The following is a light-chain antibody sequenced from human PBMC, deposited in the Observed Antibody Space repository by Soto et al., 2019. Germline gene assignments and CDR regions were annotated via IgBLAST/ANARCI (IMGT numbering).Light chain of an antibody. CDR2: DAS. Sequence: DIQMTKSPSTLSASVGDRVTITCRASQSISDWLAWFQLKPGKAPKLLIYDASSLESGVPSRFSGSGSGTEFTLTISSLQPDDFATYYCQQYNNYSTFGQGTKVEIK. V-gene: IGKV1-5*01. CDR1: QSISDW. J-gene: IGKJ1*01. CDR3: QQYNNYST.